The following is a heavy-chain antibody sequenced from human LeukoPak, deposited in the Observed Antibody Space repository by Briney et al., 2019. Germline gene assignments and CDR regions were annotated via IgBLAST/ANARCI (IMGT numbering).Heavy chain of an antibody. CDR3: AKEATVTTSFDY. J-gene: IGHJ4*02. Sequence: GGSLRLSCAASGFTFDDYAMHWVRQAPGKGLEWVSGISWNSGSIGYADSVKGRFTISRDNAKNSLYLQMNSLRAEDTALYYCAKEATVTTSFDYWGQGTLVTVSS. D-gene: IGHD4-17*01. CDR1: GFTFDDYA. V-gene: IGHV3-9*01. CDR2: ISWNSGSI.